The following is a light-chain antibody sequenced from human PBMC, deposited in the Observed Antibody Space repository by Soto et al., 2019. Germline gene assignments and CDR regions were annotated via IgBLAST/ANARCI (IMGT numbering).Light chain of an antibody. CDR1: QSVSSSY. V-gene: IGKV3-20*01. J-gene: IGKJ4*01. CDR2: GAS. Sequence: DIVMTQTPLSSPVTLGQPASISCRASQSVSSSYLAWYQQKPGQAPRLLIYGASSRATGIPDRFSGSGSGTDFTLTISRLEPEDFAVFYCQQYGSSLGVTFGGGTKVEIK. CDR3: QQYGSSLGVT.